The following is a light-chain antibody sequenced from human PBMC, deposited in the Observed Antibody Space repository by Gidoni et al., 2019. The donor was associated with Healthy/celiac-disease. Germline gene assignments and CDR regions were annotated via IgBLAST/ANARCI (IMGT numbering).Light chain of an antibody. CDR3: AAWDDSLSAFYV. J-gene: IGLJ1*01. V-gene: IGLV1-47*01. Sequence: QSVLTQPPSASGTPGQRVTISCSGSSSNIGSNYVYWYQQLPGTAPKLLIYRNNQRPSGVPDRFSGSKSGTSASLAISGLRSEDEADYYCAAWDDSLSAFYVFGTGTKVXV. CDR1: SSNIGSNY. CDR2: RNN.